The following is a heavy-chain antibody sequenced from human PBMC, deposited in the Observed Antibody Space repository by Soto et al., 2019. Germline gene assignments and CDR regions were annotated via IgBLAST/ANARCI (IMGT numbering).Heavy chain of an antibody. CDR1: GGPVSGDDLY. J-gene: IGHJ6*02. D-gene: IGHD3-22*01. V-gene: IGHV4-31*02. Sequence: HLQESGPGLVKPSQTLSLTCVVSGGPVSGDDLYWSWIRHLPGKGLEWIANVYPTGTNYYNPSLESRVSMSVDTSKNQFSLILASVTAADTAVYYCARALVTDYNSRDYHYYFAMDVWGQGTSVTVSS. CDR3: ARALVTDYNSRDYHYYFAMDV. CDR2: VYPTGTN.